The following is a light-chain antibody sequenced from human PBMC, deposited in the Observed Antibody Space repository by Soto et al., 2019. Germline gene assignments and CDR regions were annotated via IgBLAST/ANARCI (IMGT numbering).Light chain of an antibody. CDR3: QQYYSFVYS. V-gene: IGKV1-5*01. CDR1: QNIYTW. CDR2: DAS. J-gene: IGKJ2*03. Sequence: DIQMTQSPSTLSASVGDTVSITCRASQNIYTWLAWYQQKVGKAPKLLIYDASTLASGVPLRISGSGSGTDFTLTINSLQPDDSASYFCQQYYSFVYSFGQGTNLEI.